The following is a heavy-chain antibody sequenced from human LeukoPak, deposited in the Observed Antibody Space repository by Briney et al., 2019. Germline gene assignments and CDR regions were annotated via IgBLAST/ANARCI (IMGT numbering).Heavy chain of an antibody. J-gene: IGHJ3*02. Sequence: SVKVSCKASGGTFSSYAISWVRQAPGQGLEWMGGIIPIFGTANYAQKFQGRVTITADESTSTAYMELSSLRSEDTAVYYCARAPLPFRGVKDAFDIWGQGTMVTVSS. V-gene: IGHV1-69*13. D-gene: IGHD3-16*01. CDR2: IIPIFGTA. CDR1: GGTFSSYA. CDR3: ARAPLPFRGVKDAFDI.